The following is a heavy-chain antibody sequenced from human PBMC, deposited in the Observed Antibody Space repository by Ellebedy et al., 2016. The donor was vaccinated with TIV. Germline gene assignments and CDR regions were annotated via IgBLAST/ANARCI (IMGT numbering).Heavy chain of an antibody. J-gene: IGHJ4*02. CDR3: ARDRGSVTFDS. CDR2: IYYSGSA. CDR1: GGSISNSDYY. D-gene: IGHD1-26*01. Sequence: MPGGSLRLSCTVSGGSISNSDYYWNWIRQPPGKGLEWIGSIYYSGSAYYNPSLKSRVTVSVDTSKNQFSLNLSSVTAADTAVYYCARDRGSVTFDSWGQGTPVTVSS. V-gene: IGHV4-39*07.